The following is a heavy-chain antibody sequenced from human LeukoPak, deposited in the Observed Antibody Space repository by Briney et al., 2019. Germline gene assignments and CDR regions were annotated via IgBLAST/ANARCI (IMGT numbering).Heavy chain of an antibody. V-gene: IGHV1-69*13. J-gene: IGHJ4*02. Sequence: ASVKVSCKVSGYTFTDYYMHWVQQAPGQGLEWMGAIIPTSGRVKYARKFQGRVTMTADEFTTTAYMDLSSLRSEDTAVYFCARATSANEYSFGYHFDYWGQGTLVTVSS. CDR2: IIPTSGRV. CDR1: GYTFTDYY. CDR3: ARATSANEYSFGYHFDY. D-gene: IGHD5-18*01.